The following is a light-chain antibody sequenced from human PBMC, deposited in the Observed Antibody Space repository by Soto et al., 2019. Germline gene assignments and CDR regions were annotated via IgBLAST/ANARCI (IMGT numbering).Light chain of an antibody. CDR1: QSVSSY. CDR3: QQRSNWPLFT. Sequence: EILLTQSPATLSLSPGERATLSCRASQSVSSYLAWYQQKPGQAPRLLIYDASNRATGIPAGFSGSGSGTDFTLTISSLEPEDFAVYYCQQRSNWPLFTFGPGTKV. J-gene: IGKJ3*01. V-gene: IGKV3-11*01. CDR2: DAS.